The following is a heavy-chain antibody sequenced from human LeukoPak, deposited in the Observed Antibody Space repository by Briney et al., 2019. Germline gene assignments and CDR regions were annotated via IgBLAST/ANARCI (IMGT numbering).Heavy chain of an antibody. Sequence: VSVKVSCKASGYTFTDYTMHWLRQAPGQRLDWMGWINGGSGNTKYSPEFQGRVTITRDTSASTAYMELSSLRSEDTAVYYCANPRYDSSGYYYVDWGQGTLVTVSS. CDR2: INGGSGNT. CDR3: ANPRYDSSGYYYVD. D-gene: IGHD3-22*01. V-gene: IGHV1-3*01. J-gene: IGHJ4*02. CDR1: GYTFTDYT.